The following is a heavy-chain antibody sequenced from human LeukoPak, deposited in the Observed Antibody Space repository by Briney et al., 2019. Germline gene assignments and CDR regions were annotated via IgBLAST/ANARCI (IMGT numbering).Heavy chain of an antibody. CDR1: GFTFSSYE. CDR2: IYSGGST. D-gene: IGHD2-21*02. V-gene: IGHV3-66*02. CDR3: AKTRYCGGDCAFDY. J-gene: IGHJ4*02. Sequence: GGSLRLSCAASGFTFSSYEMNWVRQAPGKGLEWVSVIYSGGSTYYADSVKGRFTISRDNSKNTLYLQMNSLRAEDTAVYYCAKTRYCGGDCAFDYWGQGTLVTVSS.